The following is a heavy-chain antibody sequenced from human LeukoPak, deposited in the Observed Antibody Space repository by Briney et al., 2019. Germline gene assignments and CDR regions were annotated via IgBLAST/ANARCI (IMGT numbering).Heavy chain of an antibody. CDR3: ARAAGFWSGYYTDDYYFDY. D-gene: IGHD3-3*01. CDR2: INPNSGGT. V-gene: IGHV1-2*02. CDR1: GYTFTGCY. Sequence: ASVKVSCKASGYTFTGCYMHWVRQAPGQGLEWMGWINPNSGGTNYAQKFQGRVTMTRDTSISTAYMELSRLRSDDTAVYYCARAAGFWSGYYTDDYYFDYWGQGTLVTVSS. J-gene: IGHJ4*02.